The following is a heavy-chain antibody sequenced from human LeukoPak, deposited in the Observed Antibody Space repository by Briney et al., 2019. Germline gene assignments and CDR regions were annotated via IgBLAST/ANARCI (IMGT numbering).Heavy chain of an antibody. CDR3: ASSLVVAATHYYYYGMDV. J-gene: IGHJ6*01. V-gene: IGHV1-3*01. CDR1: GYTFTSYA. D-gene: IGHD2-15*01. CDR2: INAGNGNT. Sequence: ASVKVSCKASGYTFTSYAMHWVRQAPGQRLEWMGWINAGNGNTKYSQKFQGRVTITRDTSASTAYMELSSLRSEDTVVYYCASSLVVAATHYYYYGMDVWGQGTTVTVSS.